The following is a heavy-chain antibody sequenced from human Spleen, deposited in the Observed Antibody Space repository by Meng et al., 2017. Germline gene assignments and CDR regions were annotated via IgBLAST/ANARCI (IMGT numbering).Heavy chain of an antibody. CDR2: IKQDGSDK. CDR3: ASVSLVAIEY. D-gene: IGHD5-12*01. CDR1: GCTFGSYW. V-gene: IGHV3-7*01. J-gene: IGHJ4*02. Sequence: GESLKISCAASGCTFGSYWMSWVRQAPGKGLEWVANIKQDGSDKYYVDSVKGRFTISRDNAKNSLYLQMNSLRAEDTAVYYCASVSLVAIEYWGQGTLVTVSS.